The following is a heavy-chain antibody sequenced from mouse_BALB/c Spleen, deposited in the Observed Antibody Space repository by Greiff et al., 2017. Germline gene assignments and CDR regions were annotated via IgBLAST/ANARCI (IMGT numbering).Heavy chain of an antibody. CDR2: ISSGGST. CDR3: ARGRAALEDYYAMDY. Sequence: EVKVVESGGGLVKPGGSLKLSCAASGFTFSSYAMSWVRQTPEKRLEWVASISSGGSTYYPDSVKGRFTISRDNARNILYLQMSSLRSEDTAMYYCARGRAALEDYYAMDYWGQGTSVTVSS. J-gene: IGHJ4*01. V-gene: IGHV5-6-5*01. CDR1: GFTFSSYA.